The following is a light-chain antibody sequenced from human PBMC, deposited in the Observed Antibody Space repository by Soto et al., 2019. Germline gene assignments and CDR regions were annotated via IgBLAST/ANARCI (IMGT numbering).Light chain of an antibody. Sequence: EIVLTQSPATLSLSPGESATLSCRASRSVSNYLAWYQQKPGQAPRLLIYDASSRPTDIPARFSGSGSGTAFTLTISSLEPEDFALYYCQQRSNWPITFGQGTRLEIK. CDR2: DAS. CDR1: RSVSNY. CDR3: QQRSNWPIT. V-gene: IGKV3-11*01. J-gene: IGKJ5*01.